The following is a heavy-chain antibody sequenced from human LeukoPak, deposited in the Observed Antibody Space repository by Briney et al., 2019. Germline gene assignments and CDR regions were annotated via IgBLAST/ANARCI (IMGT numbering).Heavy chain of an antibody. Sequence: PSETLSLTCTVSGGSISSYYWSWIRQPPGKGLEWIGYIYYSGSTNYNPSLKSRVTISVDTSKNQFSLKLSSVTAADTAVYYCARISNYYGSGSTDYWGQGTLVTVSS. D-gene: IGHD3-10*01. J-gene: IGHJ4*02. V-gene: IGHV4-59*08. CDR2: IYYSGST. CDR3: ARISNYYGSGSTDY. CDR1: GGSISSYY.